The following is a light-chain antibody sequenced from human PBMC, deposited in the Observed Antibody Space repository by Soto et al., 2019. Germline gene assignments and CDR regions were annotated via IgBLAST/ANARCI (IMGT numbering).Light chain of an antibody. CDR3: QQYDSYPLT. J-gene: IGKJ4*01. CDR1: QSVSSW. Sequence: DIQMTQSPSTLSASVGDRVTITCRASQSVSSWLAWYQQRPGNAPNLLIYKASSLESGVPSRFSGSGSGTEFTLTVCSLQPDDFATYYCQQYDSYPLTFGGGTKVEIK. V-gene: IGKV1-5*03. CDR2: KAS.